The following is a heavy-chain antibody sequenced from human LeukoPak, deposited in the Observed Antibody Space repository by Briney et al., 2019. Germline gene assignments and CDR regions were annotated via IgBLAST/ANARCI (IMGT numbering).Heavy chain of an antibody. CDR1: GGSISSGGYY. V-gene: IGHV4-61*08. D-gene: IGHD4-11*01. CDR3: ARVKGYSNSYNWFDP. J-gene: IGHJ5*02. Sequence: PPETLSLTCTVSGGSISSGGYYWSWIRQPPGKGLEWIGYIYYSGSTNYNPSLKSRVTISVDTSKNQFSLKLSSVTAADTAVYYCARVKGYSNSYNWFDPWGQGTLVTVSS. CDR2: IYYSGST.